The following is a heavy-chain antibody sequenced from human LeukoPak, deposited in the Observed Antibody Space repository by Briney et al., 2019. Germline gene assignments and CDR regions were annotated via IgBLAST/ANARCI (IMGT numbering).Heavy chain of an antibody. D-gene: IGHD3-22*01. CDR1: GGSISSYY. CDR2: IYTSGST. J-gene: IGHJ4*02. CDR3: AREGERRNNYDSSGYDY. Sequence: SETLSLTCTVSGGSISSYYWSWIRQPAGKGLEWIGRIYTSGSTNYNPSLKSRVTMSVDTSKNQFSLKLSSVTAADTAVYYCAREGERRNNYDSSGYDYWGQGTLVTVSS. V-gene: IGHV4-4*07.